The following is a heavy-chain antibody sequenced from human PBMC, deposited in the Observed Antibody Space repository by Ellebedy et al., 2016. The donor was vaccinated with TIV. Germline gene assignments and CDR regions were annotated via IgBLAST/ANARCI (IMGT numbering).Heavy chain of an antibody. CDR2: INPHRDGWVDPNVGGA. D-gene: IGHD4-23*01. J-gene: IGHJ5*02. V-gene: IGHV1-2*02. CDR1: GYTFTGYY. CDR3: VRDLAGGTFDP. Sequence: AASVKVSCKASGYTFTGYYLHWLRQVPGQGLEWMGWINPHRDGWVDPNVGGALYAPKFQGRVTLTTDTSITTAYMYLRRMTADDTAVYYCVRDLAGGTFDPWGQGTLVTVSS.